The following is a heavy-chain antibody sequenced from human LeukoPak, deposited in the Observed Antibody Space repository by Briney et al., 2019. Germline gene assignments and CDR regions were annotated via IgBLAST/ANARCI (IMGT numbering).Heavy chain of an antibody. D-gene: IGHD2-2*01. CDR2: MNPNSGNT. CDR3: ARAIRNQLLSDH. Sequence: ASVKVSCKASGYTFSTYDVIWVRQATGQGLEWMGWMNPNSGNTGYALKFRGRVTMTGDTSISTAYMELSSLVSEDTAVYYCARAIRNQLLSDHWGPGTLVTVSS. CDR1: GYTFSTYD. J-gene: IGHJ4*02. V-gene: IGHV1-8*01.